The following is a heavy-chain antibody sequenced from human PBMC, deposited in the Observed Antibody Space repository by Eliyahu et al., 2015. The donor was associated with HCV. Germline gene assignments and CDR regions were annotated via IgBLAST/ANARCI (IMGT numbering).Heavy chain of an antibody. CDR1: GGSISSYY. CDR3: AREGAVAGPWWFDAFDI. Sequence: QVQLQESGPGLVKPSETLSLTCTVSGGSISSYYWSWIRQPPGKGLEWIGYIYYSGSTNYNPSLKSRVTISVDTSKNQFSLKLSSVTAADTAVYYCAREGAVAGPWWFDAFDIWGQGTMVTVSS. V-gene: IGHV4-59*01. D-gene: IGHD6-19*01. J-gene: IGHJ3*02. CDR2: IYYSGST.